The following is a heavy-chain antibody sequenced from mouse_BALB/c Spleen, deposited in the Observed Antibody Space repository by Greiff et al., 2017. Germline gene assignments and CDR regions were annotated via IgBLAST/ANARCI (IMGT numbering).Heavy chain of an antibody. J-gene: IGHJ2*01. CDR2: IDPSDSYT. CDR3: ARGGNYDYFDY. V-gene: IGHV1-69*02. CDR1: GYTFTSYW. Sequence: VQLQQPGAELVKPGASVKLSCKASGYTFTSYWMHWVQQRPGQGLEWIGEIDPSDSYTNYNQKFKGKATLTVDKSSSTAYMQLSSLTSEDSAVYYCARGGNYDYFDYWGQGTTLTVSS. D-gene: IGHD2-1*01.